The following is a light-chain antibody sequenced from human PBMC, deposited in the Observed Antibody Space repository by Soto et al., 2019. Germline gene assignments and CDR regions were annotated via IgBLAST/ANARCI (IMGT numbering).Light chain of an antibody. Sequence: EIVLTQSPATLSLSPGEGATLSCRASQSISSHLAWYQQKPGQAPGLLMYDASKRATGIPARFSGSGSGTDFTLTISSLAPEDFAVYYCQQRPNWPLTFGGGTKVEIK. CDR1: QSISSH. CDR3: QQRPNWPLT. J-gene: IGKJ4*01. V-gene: IGKV3-11*01. CDR2: DAS.